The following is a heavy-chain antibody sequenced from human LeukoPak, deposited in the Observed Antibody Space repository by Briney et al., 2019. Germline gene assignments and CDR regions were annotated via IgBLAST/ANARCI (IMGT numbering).Heavy chain of an antibody. V-gene: IGHV4-59*01. CDR3: ARGKVDTAMVKREYYYYYMDV. Sequence: PSETLSLTCTVSGGSISSYYWSWIRQPPGKGLEWIGYIYYSGSTNYNPSLQSRVTISVDTSKNQFSLQLSSVTAADTAVYYCARGKVDTAMVKREYYYYYMDVWGKETTVTVSS. J-gene: IGHJ6*03. CDR1: GGSISSYY. D-gene: IGHD5-18*01. CDR2: IYYSGST.